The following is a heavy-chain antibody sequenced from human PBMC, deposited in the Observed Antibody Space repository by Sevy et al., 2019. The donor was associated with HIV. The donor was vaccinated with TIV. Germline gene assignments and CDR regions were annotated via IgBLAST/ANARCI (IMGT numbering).Heavy chain of an antibody. J-gene: IGHJ3*02. Sequence: GGSLRLSCAASGFTFSDYYMSWIRQAPGKGLEWVSYISSSSSYTNYADSVKGRFTISRDNAKNSLYLQMNSLGAEDTAVYYCAREDVAAAATRDAFDIWGQGTMVTVSS. D-gene: IGHD6-13*01. CDR2: ISSSSSYT. V-gene: IGHV3-11*06. CDR1: GFTFSDYY. CDR3: AREDVAAAATRDAFDI.